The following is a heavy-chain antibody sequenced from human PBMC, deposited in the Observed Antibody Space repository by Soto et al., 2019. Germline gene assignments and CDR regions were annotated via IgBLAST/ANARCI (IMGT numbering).Heavy chain of an antibody. CDR2: ISYDGSNK. CDR3: ARGASYYEFWSGYYFNRHGDAFDI. Sequence: QVQLVESGGGVVQPGRSLRLSCAASGFTFSSYAMHWVRQAPGKGLEWVAVISYDGSNKYYADSVKGRFTISRDNSKNTLYLQMNSLRDEDTALYYCARGASYYEFWSGYYFNRHGDAFDIWGQGTMVTVSS. D-gene: IGHD3-3*01. J-gene: IGHJ3*02. V-gene: IGHV3-30-3*01. CDR1: GFTFSSYA.